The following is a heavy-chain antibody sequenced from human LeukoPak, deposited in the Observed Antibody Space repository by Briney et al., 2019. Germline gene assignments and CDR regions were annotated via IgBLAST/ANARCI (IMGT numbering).Heavy chain of an antibody. CDR1: GFTFSSYW. Sequence: GGSLRLSCAASGFTFSSYWMSWVRQAPGKGLEWVANIKQDGSEKYYVDSVKGRFTISRDNAKNSLYLQMNSLRAEDTAVYYCARKHYYGSGSPFWYYYYYMDVWGKGTTVTVSS. J-gene: IGHJ6*03. D-gene: IGHD3-10*01. V-gene: IGHV3-7*01. CDR2: IKQDGSEK. CDR3: ARKHYYGSGSPFWYYYYYMDV.